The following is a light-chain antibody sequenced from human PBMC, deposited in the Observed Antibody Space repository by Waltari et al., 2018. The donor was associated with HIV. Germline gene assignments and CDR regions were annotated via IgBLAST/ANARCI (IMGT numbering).Light chain of an antibody. CDR2: EVT. J-gene: IGLJ3*02. CDR1: TSVPVPYNF. V-gene: IGLV2-14*03. Sequence: QSALTQPASVSRSPGQSPTISCTATTSVPVPYNFVSCYQQPPGTAPTVIISEVTSPPSGIPHRFSGSKSGHTAALTISGLQAEDEAVYYCSKHTANHTLGFGGGTKLTVL. CDR3: SKHTANHTLG.